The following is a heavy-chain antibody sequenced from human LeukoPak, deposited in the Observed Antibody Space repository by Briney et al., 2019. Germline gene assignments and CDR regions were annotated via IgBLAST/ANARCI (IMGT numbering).Heavy chain of an antibody. CDR3: ARQSIGQRLGMDV. CDR1: GGSFSSYY. CDR2: IYSSGTT. V-gene: IGHV4-59*08. Sequence: SETLPLTCTVSGGSFSSYYWSWIRQPPGKGLEWIGYIYSSGTTNYNPSLKGRGTISIDTSKNQFSLKLTSVTAADTAVYYCARQSIGQRLGMDVWGQGTTVTVSS. D-gene: IGHD3-3*02. J-gene: IGHJ6*02.